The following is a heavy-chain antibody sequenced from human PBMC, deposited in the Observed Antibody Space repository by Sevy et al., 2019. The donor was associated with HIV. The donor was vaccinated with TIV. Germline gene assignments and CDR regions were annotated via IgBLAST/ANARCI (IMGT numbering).Heavy chain of an antibody. D-gene: IGHD4-17*01. J-gene: IGHJ4*02. CDR2: ISYDGSNQ. CDR3: AKDSYYGDYAIDY. Sequence: GGSLRLSCAASGFTFSTYGMHWVRQAPGKGLEWVGTISYDGSNQYYGDSVKGRFTISRDNSKNTLYVQMNSLKPEDTAVYYCAKDSYYGDYAIDYWGQGTLVTVSS. V-gene: IGHV3-30*18. CDR1: GFTFSTYG.